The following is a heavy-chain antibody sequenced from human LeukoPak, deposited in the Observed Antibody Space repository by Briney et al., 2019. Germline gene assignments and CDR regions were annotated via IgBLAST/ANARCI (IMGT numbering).Heavy chain of an antibody. CDR2: IRYDGSNK. Sequence: PGGSLRLSCAASGFTFSSYGMHWVRQAPGKGLEWVAFIRYDGSNKYYADSVKGRFTISRDNSKNTLYLQMNSLRAEDTAVYYCAVEIGYSNGHTFDYWGQGTLVTVSS. CDR1: GFTFSSYG. D-gene: IGHD5-18*01. J-gene: IGHJ4*02. V-gene: IGHV3-30*02. CDR3: AVEIGYSNGHTFDY.